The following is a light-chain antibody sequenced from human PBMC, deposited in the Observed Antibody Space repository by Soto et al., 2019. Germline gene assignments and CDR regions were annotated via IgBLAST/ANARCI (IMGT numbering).Light chain of an antibody. J-gene: IGKJ5*01. CDR2: GAS. V-gene: IGKV3-20*01. CDR1: QSVSSNY. Sequence: EIVLTQSPGTLSLSPGERATLSCRASQSVSSNYFAWYQQKPGQAPRLLIYGASSRATGIPDRFSGSGSGTDFTLTISRLEPEDLAVYYCQQYGSSLSITFGQGTRLEIK. CDR3: QQYGSSLSIT.